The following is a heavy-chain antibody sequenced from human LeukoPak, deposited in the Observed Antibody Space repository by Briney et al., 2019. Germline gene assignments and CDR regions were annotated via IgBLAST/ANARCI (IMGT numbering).Heavy chain of an antibody. Sequence: PGGSLRLSCAASGFTFSSYGMSWVRQAPGKGLEWVSSISSSSAYISYADSVKGRFTISRDNAKYSLYLQMNSLKAEDTAVYYCARVDHDVSNGYDNYFEYWGQGTLVTVSS. CDR2: ISSSSAYI. V-gene: IGHV3-21*06. CDR1: GFTFSSYG. D-gene: IGHD3-3*01. CDR3: ARVDHDVSNGYDNYFEY. J-gene: IGHJ4*02.